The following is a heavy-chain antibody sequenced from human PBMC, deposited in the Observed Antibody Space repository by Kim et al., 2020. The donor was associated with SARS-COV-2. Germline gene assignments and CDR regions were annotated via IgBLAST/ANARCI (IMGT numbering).Heavy chain of an antibody. D-gene: IGHD3-10*01. Sequence: GESLKISCKGSGYGFSSYWIDWVRQMPGKGLEWMGNIYPGDSNTRYSPAFQGQVSISADRSINTAYLQWSSLKGPDTAIYYCARRFFGSGSYPVDYWGQGTLVTVSS. CDR2: IYPGDSNT. CDR3: ARRFFGSGSYPVDY. V-gene: IGHV5-51*01. CDR1: GYGFSSYW. J-gene: IGHJ4*02.